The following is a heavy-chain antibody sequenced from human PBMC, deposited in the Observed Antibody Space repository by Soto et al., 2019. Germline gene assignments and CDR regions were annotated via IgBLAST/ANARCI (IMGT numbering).Heavy chain of an antibody. J-gene: IGHJ4*02. CDR2: ISTSSAYI. Sequence: EVQLVESGGGLVKPGGSLRLSCAASGFTFSSYSMNWVRQAPGKGLEWVSSISTSSAYIYYAESVKGRFTISRDNARNSLYLQMKSRRAEDTAVYYCAGGAIRGVPRVDYWGQGTLVTVSS. V-gene: IGHV3-21*01. D-gene: IGHD3-10*01. CDR3: AGGAIRGVPRVDY. CDR1: GFTFSSYS.